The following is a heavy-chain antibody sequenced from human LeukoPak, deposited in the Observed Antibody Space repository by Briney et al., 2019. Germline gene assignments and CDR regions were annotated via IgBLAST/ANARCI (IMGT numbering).Heavy chain of an antibody. CDR2: INPNSGGT. CDR1: GYIFITYG. J-gene: IGHJ4*02. D-gene: IGHD5-24*01. V-gene: IGHV1-2*02. CDR3: ARDSGEGEMATIPFDY. Sequence: ASVKVSCKASGYIFITYGISWVRQAPGQGLEWMGWINPNSGGTNYAQKFQGRVTMTRDTSISTAYMELSRLRSDDTAVYYCARDSGEGEMATIPFDYWGQGTLVTVSS.